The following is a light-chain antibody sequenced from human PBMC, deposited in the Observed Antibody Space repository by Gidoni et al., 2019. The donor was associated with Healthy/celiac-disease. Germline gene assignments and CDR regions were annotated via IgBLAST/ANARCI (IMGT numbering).Light chain of an antibody. CDR3: QQYGSSPRT. Sequence: EIVLTQSPGTLSLSPGESATLSCRASQRVSSSYLAWYQQKPGQSPRLLIYGASSRATGIPNRFSGSGSGTDFTLTISRLETEDFAVYYCQQYGSSPRTFGQGTKLEIK. CDR1: QRVSSSY. CDR2: GAS. V-gene: IGKV3-20*01. J-gene: IGKJ2*01.